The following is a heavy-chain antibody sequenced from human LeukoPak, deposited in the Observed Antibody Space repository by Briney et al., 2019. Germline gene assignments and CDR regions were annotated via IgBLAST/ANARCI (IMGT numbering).Heavy chain of an antibody. CDR3: ARDLYDILTGYLLNAFDI. CDR1: GFTFSDYY. CDR2: ISSSGSTI. V-gene: IGHV3-11*04. Sequence: GGSLRLSCAASGFTFSDYYMSWIRQAPGKGLEWVSYISSSGSTIYYGDSVKGRFTISRDNAKNSLYLQMTSLRAEDTAVYYCARDLYDILTGYLLNAFDIWGQGTMVTVSS. D-gene: IGHD3-9*01. J-gene: IGHJ3*02.